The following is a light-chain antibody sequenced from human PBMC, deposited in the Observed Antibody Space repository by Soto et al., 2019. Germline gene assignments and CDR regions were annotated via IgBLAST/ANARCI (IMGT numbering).Light chain of an antibody. CDR2: AAS. CDR1: QGISNY. Sequence: DLQMTQSPSSLSVSAGDRVTITCRASQGISNYLAWYQQRPGKVPKLLIYAASTLQSGVPSRFSGSGSGTDFTLTISSLQPEDVATYYCQNLDSAAFTFGPGTKVDIK. J-gene: IGKJ3*01. V-gene: IGKV1-27*01. CDR3: QNLDSAAFT.